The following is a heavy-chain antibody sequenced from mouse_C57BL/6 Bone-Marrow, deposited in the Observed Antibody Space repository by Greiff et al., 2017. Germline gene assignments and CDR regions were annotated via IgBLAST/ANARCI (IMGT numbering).Heavy chain of an antibody. CDR2: IYPRDGST. CDR1: GYTFTDHT. D-gene: IGHD1-1*01. J-gene: IGHJ2*01. V-gene: IGHV1-78*01. Sequence: VQLQQSDAELVKPGASVKISCKVSGYTFTDHTIHWMKQRPEQGLEWIGYIYPRDGSTKYNEKFKGKATLTADKSSSTAYMQLNSLTSEDSAVYFCARSDCGYYGSKYYFDYWGQGTTLTVSS. CDR3: ARSDCGYYGSKYYFDY.